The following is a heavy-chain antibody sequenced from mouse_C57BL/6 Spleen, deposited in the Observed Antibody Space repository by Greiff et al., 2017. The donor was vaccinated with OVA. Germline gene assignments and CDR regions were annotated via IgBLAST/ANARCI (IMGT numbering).Heavy chain of an antibody. CDR3: AKETTVVGPFAY. CDR1: GYTFTSYW. D-gene: IGHD1-1*01. J-gene: IGHJ3*01. V-gene: IGHV1-7*01. Sequence: QVTLKESGAELAKPGASVKLSCKASGYTFTSYWMHWVKQRPGQGLEWIGYINPSSGYTKYNQKFKDKATLTADKSSSTAYMQLSSLTYEDSAVYYCAKETTVVGPFAYWGQGTLVTVSA. CDR2: INPSSGYT.